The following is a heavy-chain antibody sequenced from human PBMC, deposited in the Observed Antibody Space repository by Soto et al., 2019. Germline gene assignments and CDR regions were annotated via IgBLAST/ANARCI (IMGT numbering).Heavy chain of an antibody. CDR3: TKDLSRGCVALAGLDY. CDR2: ISGSGVNT. J-gene: IGHJ4*02. V-gene: IGHV3-23*01. D-gene: IGHD6-19*01. CDR1: GFTFNNYG. Sequence: QPGGSLRLSCAASGFTFNNYGMTWVRQAPGKGLEWVSSISGSGVNTYYADAVKGRFTISRNNSINAVYLEMKDLRAGDTAVYYCTKDLSRGCVALAGLDYWGQGTLVTVSS.